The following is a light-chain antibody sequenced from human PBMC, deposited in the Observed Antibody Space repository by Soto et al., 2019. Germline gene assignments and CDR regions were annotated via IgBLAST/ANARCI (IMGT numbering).Light chain of an antibody. CDR1: SSDVGGYNY. Sequence: QSVLTQPASLSGSPGQSITISCTGTSSDVGGYNYVSWYQQHPGKAPKLMIYDVSNRPSGVSNRFSGSKSGNTASLTISGLQAEDEADYYCSSYTSSREVFGPGTKVTVL. CDR2: DVS. V-gene: IGLV2-14*01. CDR3: SSYTSSREV. J-gene: IGLJ1*01.